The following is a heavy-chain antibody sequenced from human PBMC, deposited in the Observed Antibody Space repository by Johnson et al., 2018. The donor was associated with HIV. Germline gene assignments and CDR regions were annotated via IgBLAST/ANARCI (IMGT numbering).Heavy chain of an antibody. J-gene: IGHJ3*02. CDR3: ARSSGYYGTDAFDI. V-gene: IGHV3-23*04. CDR1: GFTFSSYA. CDR2: ITGSGDNT. Sequence: VQLVESGGGLVQPGGSLRLSCAASGFTFSSYAMSWVRQAPGKGLEWVSTITGSGDNTWYADSVKGRFTISRDNSKNTLYLQMNSLRPEDTAVYYCARSSGYYGTDAFDIWGQGTMVTVSS. D-gene: IGHD3-22*01.